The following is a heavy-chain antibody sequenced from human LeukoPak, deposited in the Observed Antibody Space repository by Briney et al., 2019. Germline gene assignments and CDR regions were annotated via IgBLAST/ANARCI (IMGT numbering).Heavy chain of an antibody. CDR3: ARDYCGSGSYSIYYYYYMDV. CDR1: GYTFTGYY. D-gene: IGHD3-10*01. J-gene: IGHJ6*03. V-gene: IGHV1-2*02. Sequence: ASVKVSCKASGYTFTGYYMHWVRQAPGQGLEWMGWINPNSGGTNYAQKFQGRVTMTRDTSISTAYMELSRLRSDDTAVYYCARDYCGSGSYSIYYYYYMDVWGKGTTVTISS. CDR2: INPNSGGT.